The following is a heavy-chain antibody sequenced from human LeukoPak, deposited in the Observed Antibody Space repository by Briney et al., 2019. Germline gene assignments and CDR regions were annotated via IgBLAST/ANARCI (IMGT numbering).Heavy chain of an antibody. CDR3: ARDDSGWYVPDC. Sequence: GGSLRLSCAASGFTFSSYSMSWVRQAPGKGLEWVSSITTSSSYIYYADSVKGRFTISRDNAKNSLYLQMNSLRAEDTAVYYCARDDSGWYVPDCWGQGTLVTVSS. CDR2: ITTSSSYI. CDR1: GFTFSSYS. V-gene: IGHV3-21*01. J-gene: IGHJ4*02. D-gene: IGHD6-13*01.